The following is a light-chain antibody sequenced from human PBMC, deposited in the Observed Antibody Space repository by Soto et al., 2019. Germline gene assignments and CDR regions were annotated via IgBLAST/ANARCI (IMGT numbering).Light chain of an antibody. CDR3: QHCDTGWP. J-gene: IGKJ1*01. CDR2: DAS. CDR1: HNIDRW. V-gene: IGKV1-5*01. Sequence: IQMTQSPSTLSASVGDRVXXXXXSSHNIDRWLAWYQQKPGKAPKLLIYDASTLETGVPSRFSGSGSGREFTLTISGLQPDDFATYYCQHCDTGWPFGQGTKVDIK.